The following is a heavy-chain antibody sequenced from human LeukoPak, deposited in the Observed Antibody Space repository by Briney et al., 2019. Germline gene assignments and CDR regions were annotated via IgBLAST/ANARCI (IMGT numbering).Heavy chain of an antibody. CDR3: AKAHRGLNSGSLY. Sequence: GGSLRLSCAASGFTFSSYAMSWFRQAPAKGLEWVSAISGSGGSTYYADSVKGRFTISRDNSKNTLYLQMNSLRAEDTAVYYCAKAHRGLNSGSLYWGQGTLVTVSS. CDR2: ISGSGGST. J-gene: IGHJ4*02. V-gene: IGHV3-23*01. D-gene: IGHD1-26*01. CDR1: GFTFSSYA.